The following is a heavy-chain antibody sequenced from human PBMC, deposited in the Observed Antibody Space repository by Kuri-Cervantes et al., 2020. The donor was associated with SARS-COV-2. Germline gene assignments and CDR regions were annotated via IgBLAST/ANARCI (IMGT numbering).Heavy chain of an antibody. CDR3: ARDTVRGVIRYNFDY. Sequence: GESLKISCAASGFTFSSYGMHWVRQAPGKGLEWVAVIWYDGSNKYYADSVKGRFTISRDNSKNTLYLQMNSLRAEDTAVYYCARDTVRGVIRYNFDYWGQGTLVTVSS. J-gene: IGHJ4*02. CDR1: GFTFSSYG. D-gene: IGHD3-16*02. CDR2: IWYDGSNK. V-gene: IGHV3-33*08.